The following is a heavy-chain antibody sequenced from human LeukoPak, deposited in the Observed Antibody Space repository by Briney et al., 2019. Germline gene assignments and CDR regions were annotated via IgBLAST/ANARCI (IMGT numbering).Heavy chain of an antibody. Sequence: PSETLSLTCTVSGGSISSSSYYWGWIRQPPGKGLEWIGNIYYSGTTYYNPSLKSRVTISVDTSKNQFSLKLRSVTAADTAVYYCARLGGLAVAYFDYWGQGTLVTVSS. D-gene: IGHD6-19*01. CDR3: ARLGGLAVAYFDY. CDR1: GGSISSSSYY. CDR2: IYYSGTT. V-gene: IGHV4-39*01. J-gene: IGHJ4*02.